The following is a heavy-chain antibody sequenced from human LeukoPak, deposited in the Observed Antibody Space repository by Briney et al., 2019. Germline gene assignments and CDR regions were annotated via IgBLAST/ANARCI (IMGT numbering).Heavy chain of an antibody. CDR3: ARIYCSSTSCPLYYYYMDV. Sequence: PGGSLRLSCAASGFTFSDYYMSLIRQAPGKGLEWVSYISSSGSTIYYADSVKGRFTISRDNAKNSLYLQMNSLRAEDTAVYYCARIYCSSTSCPLYYYYMDVWGKGTTVTVSS. CDR2: ISSSGSTI. J-gene: IGHJ6*03. D-gene: IGHD2-2*01. CDR1: GFTFSDYY. V-gene: IGHV3-11*04.